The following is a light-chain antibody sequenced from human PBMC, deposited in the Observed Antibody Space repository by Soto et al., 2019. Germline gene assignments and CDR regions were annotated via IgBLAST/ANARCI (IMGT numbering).Light chain of an antibody. CDR1: QSVSRNY. CDR3: QQYAGSPPAT. J-gene: IGKJ4*01. V-gene: IGKV3-20*01. Sequence: EIVLTQSPGTLSLSPGKRATLSCRASQSVSRNYLAWYQQKPGQAPRLLIYGASSRATGIPDRFTGSGSGTDFTLTISRLEPEDFAVYYCQQYAGSPPATFGGGNKVDIK. CDR2: GAS.